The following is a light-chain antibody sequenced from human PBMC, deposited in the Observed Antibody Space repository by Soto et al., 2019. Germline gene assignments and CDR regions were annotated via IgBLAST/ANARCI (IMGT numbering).Light chain of an antibody. V-gene: IGKV3-15*01. J-gene: IGKJ5*01. CDR1: QLFSSN. CDR2: GSS. CDR3: QQRSNWPIT. Sequence: EIVMTQSPATLSVSPGESVTLSCRASQLFSSNLAWYQRRPGQAPRLLIYGSSTRATGVPPRFSGSASGTEFTLTISSLQSEDFGVYYCQQRSNWPITCGQGTRLEIK.